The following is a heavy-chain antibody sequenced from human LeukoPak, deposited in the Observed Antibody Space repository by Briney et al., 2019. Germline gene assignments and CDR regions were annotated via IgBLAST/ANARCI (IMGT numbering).Heavy chain of an antibody. CDR2: ISSTSVYT. CDR1: GFAFNDYR. V-gene: IGHV3-11*03. D-gene: IGHD6-19*01. Sequence: PGGSLRLSCAASGFAFNDYRMSWIRQAPGKGLAWVSTISSTSVYTDYADSVKGRITISRDNVKNSVYLQMNSLRAEDAAVYYCARSVAVAGTQVFDYWGQGTLVTVSS. CDR3: ARSVAVAGTQVFDY. J-gene: IGHJ4*02.